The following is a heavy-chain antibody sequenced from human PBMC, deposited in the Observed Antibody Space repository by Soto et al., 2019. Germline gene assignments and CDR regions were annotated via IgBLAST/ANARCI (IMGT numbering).Heavy chain of an antibody. CDR2: IRVYNGNT. J-gene: IGHJ4*02. V-gene: IGHV1-18*04. CDR1: GYNFINYG. CDR3: VRDRDGSGSYYTDY. Sequence: ASVKVSCKASGYNFINYGISWVRQAPGQGLEWMGWIRVYNGNTNYAQNLQGRVTMTTDTSTSKAYMELRSLRSDDTAVYYCVRDRDGSGSYYTDYWGLGSLVTVSS. D-gene: IGHD3-10*01.